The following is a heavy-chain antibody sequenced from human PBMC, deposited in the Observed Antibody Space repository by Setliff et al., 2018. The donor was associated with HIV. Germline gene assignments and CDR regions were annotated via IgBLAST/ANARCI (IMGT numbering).Heavy chain of an antibody. V-gene: IGHV4-4*02. Sequence: SETLSLTCAVSGGSISSSNWWSWVRQPPGKGLEWIGEIYHSGSTNYNPSLKSRVTMSVDTSKNQFSLKLKSVTAADTAVYYCAREDTTGYYSLSAFDIWGQGTLVTVSS. J-gene: IGHJ3*02. CDR1: GGSISSSNW. CDR2: IYHSGST. CDR3: AREDTTGYYSLSAFDI. D-gene: IGHD3-22*01.